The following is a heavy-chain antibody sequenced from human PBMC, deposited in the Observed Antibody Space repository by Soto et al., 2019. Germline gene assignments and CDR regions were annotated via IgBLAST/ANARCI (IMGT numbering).Heavy chain of an antibody. CDR2: WYSSGST. V-gene: IGHV4-59*08. CDR1: GGSISSDF. J-gene: IGHJ5*02. Sequence: SETLSLTCTVSGGSISSDFWSWIRQPPGKGLEWIGYWYSSGSTNYNASLKSRVTISVDTSKNQFSLKLTSVTAADTAVYYCVRFTSNWFDPWGQGTLVTVSS. D-gene: IGHD3-10*01. CDR3: VRFTSNWFDP.